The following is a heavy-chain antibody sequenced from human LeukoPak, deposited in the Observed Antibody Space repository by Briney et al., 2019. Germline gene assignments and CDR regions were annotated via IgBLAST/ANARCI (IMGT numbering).Heavy chain of an antibody. CDR2: IKQDRSEK. Sequence: GGSLRLSCAASGFTFSNYWMSWVRQAPGKGLEWVANIKQDRSEKYYVDSVKGRFTISRENAKNSLYLQMNSLRAGDTALYYCTRLRSDDAFDIWGQGTMVTVSS. CDR3: TRLRSDDAFDI. J-gene: IGHJ3*02. CDR1: GFTFSNYW. D-gene: IGHD5-24*01. V-gene: IGHV3-7*01.